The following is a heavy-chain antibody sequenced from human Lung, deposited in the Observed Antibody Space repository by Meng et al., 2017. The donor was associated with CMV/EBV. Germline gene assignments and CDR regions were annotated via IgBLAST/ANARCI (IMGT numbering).Heavy chain of an antibody. CDR3: ARGIKEWSYFYYHAMDV. J-gene: IGHJ6*02. CDR1: GFTFSSSA. D-gene: IGHD3-3*01. Sequence: GGSXRLSCAASGFTFSSSAMHWVRQAPGKGLEWVAVVSYDGSHKYYADSVKGRFTISRDNSKNSLYLQMNSLRPEDTAVYYCARGIKEWSYFYYHAMDVWXQGSXVTVSS. CDR2: VSYDGSHK. V-gene: IGHV3-30*04.